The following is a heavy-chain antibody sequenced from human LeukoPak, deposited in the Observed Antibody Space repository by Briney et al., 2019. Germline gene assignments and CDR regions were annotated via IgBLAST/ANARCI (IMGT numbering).Heavy chain of an antibody. CDR3: AQGGTGSTDWFDP. V-gene: IGHV3-30*03. J-gene: IGHJ5*02. CDR2: ISYDGSNK. D-gene: IGHD1-7*01. CDR1: GFTFSSYG. Sequence: GRSLRLPCAASGFTFSSYGMHWVRQAPGKGLEWVAVISYDGSNKYYADSVKGRFTISRDNSKNTLYLQMNSLRAEDTAVYYCAQGGTGSTDWFDPWGRGTLVTVSS.